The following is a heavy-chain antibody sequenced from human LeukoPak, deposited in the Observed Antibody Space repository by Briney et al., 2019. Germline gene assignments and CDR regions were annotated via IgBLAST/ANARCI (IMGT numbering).Heavy chain of an antibody. CDR3: ARFGELLSSGDY. J-gene: IGHJ4*02. Sequence: SETLSRTCAVYGGSFSGYYWSWIRQPPGKGLEWIGEINHSGSTNYNPSLKSRVTISVDTSKNQFSLKLSSVTAADTAVYYCARFGELLSSGDYWGQGTLVTVSS. V-gene: IGHV4-34*01. CDR2: INHSGST. CDR1: GGSFSGYY. D-gene: IGHD3-10*01.